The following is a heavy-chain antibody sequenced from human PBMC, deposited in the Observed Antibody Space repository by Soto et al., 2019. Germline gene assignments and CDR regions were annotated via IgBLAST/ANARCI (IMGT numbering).Heavy chain of an antibody. V-gene: IGHV2-5*02. CDR1: GFSLSTRGVG. CDR3: AHGRGGDYYNWFDP. Sequence: QITLKESGPPLVKPTQTLTLTCTFSGFSLSTRGVGVGWIRQPPGKALEWLALIYWDDDNRYSPSLKSRLTITKDTTKNQVVLTMTNMDPVDTATYYCAHGRGGDYYNWFDPWGQGTLVTVSS. J-gene: IGHJ5*02. D-gene: IGHD2-21*02. CDR2: IYWDDDN.